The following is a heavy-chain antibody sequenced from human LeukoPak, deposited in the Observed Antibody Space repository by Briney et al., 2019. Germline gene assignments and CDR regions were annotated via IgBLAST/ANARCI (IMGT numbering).Heavy chain of an antibody. Sequence: ASVKVSCKASGYTFTSYGLSWVRQAPGQGLEWMGWISSYNGNTNYAQKLQGRVTMTTDTSTSTAYMELRSLRSDDTAVYYCARDIGMVRGVMNASRGAFDIWGQGTMVTVSS. CDR1: GYTFTSYG. CDR3: ARDIGMVRGVMNASRGAFDI. V-gene: IGHV1-18*01. CDR2: ISSYNGNT. J-gene: IGHJ3*02. D-gene: IGHD3-10*01.